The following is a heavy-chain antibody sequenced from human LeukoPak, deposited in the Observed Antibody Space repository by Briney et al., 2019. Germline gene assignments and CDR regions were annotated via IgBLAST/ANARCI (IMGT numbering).Heavy chain of an antibody. CDR1: GFTFSSYA. CDR3: AKTYYFLPYKYYYYMDV. D-gene: IGHD3-16*01. J-gene: IGHJ6*03. CDR2: ISGSGGST. V-gene: IGHV3-23*01. Sequence: PGGSLRLSSAASGFTFSSYAMSWVRQAPGKGLEWVSTISGSGGSTYYADSVKGRFTISGDNSKNTLYLQMNSLRAEDTAVYYCAKTYYFLPYKYYYYMDVWGKGTTVTVSS.